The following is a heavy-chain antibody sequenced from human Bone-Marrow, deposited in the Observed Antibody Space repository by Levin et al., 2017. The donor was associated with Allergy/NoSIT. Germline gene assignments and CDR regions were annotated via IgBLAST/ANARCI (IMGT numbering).Heavy chain of an antibody. CDR3: ATPQGTNGVWASPGRKYYYYYGMDV. Sequence: ASVKVSCKVSGYTLTELSMHWVRQAPGKGLEWMGGFDPEDGETIYAQKFQGKVTMTEDTSTDTAYMELSSLRSEDTAVYYCATPQGTNGVWASPGRKYYYYYGMDVWGQGTTVTVSS. CDR1: GYTLTELS. CDR2: FDPEDGET. J-gene: IGHJ6*02. V-gene: IGHV1-24*01. D-gene: IGHD2-8*01.